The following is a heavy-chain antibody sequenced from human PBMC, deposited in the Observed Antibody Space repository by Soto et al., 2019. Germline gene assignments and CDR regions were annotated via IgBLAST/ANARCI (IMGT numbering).Heavy chain of an antibody. V-gene: IGHV3-20*04. CDR3: ARDQYGSGNVDY. Sequence: EVQLVESGGGVVRPGGSLRLSCATSGFTFDEYGMSWVRQAPGKGLEWVSGINWNGGSTSHADSVKGRLTISRDNAKNSLYLQMNSLRAEDTAFYYCARDQYGSGNVDYWGQGTLVTVSS. D-gene: IGHD3-10*01. CDR1: GFTFDEYG. J-gene: IGHJ4*02. CDR2: INWNGGST.